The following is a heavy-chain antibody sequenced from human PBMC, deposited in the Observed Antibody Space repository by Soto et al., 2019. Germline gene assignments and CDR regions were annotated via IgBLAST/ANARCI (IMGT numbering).Heavy chain of an antibody. CDR3: ARGWLYYYGSGSYYYYYYGMDV. V-gene: IGHV1-69*13. Sequence: SVKVSCKASGGTFSSYAISWVRQAPGQGLEWIGGIIPIFGTANYAQKFQGRVTITADESTSTAYMELSSLRSEDTAVYYCARGWLYYYGSGSYYYYYYGMDVWGQGTTVTVYS. CDR2: IIPIFGTA. J-gene: IGHJ6*02. CDR1: GGTFSSYA. D-gene: IGHD3-10*01.